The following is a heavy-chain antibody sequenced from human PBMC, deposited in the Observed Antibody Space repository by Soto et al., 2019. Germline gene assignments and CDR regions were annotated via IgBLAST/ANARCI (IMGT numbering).Heavy chain of an antibody. CDR1: GFTFSTYG. J-gene: IGHJ6*02. V-gene: IGHV3-21*01. Sequence: XESLRLSCAASGFTFSTYGRNWVRQAPGKGLEWVSSISSSGSYIYYADSVKGRFTISRDNAKNSLYLQMNSLRAEDTAVYYCARVKNHRRWVDGMDVWGQGTTVTVSS. CDR2: ISSSGSYI. CDR3: ARVKNHRRWVDGMDV.